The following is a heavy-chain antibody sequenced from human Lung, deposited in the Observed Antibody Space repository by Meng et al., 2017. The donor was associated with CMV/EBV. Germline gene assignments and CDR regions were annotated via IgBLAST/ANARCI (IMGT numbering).Heavy chain of an antibody. D-gene: IGHD5-12*01. CDR2: IYYSGNT. CDR1: GGSFSSSYYY. J-gene: IGHJ4*02. Sequence: VSGGSFSSSYYYWGWIRQPPGKGLEWIGNIYYSGNTYYNPSLKSRVTISVDTSKNQFSLKLSSVTAADTAVYYCARHARGSLFYFDYWGQGTLVTVSS. CDR3: ARHARGSLFYFDY. V-gene: IGHV4-39*01.